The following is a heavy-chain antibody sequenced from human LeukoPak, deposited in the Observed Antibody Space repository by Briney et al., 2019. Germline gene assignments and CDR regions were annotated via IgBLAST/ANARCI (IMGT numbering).Heavy chain of an antibody. V-gene: IGHV4-34*01. J-gene: IGHJ5*02. CDR3: ARGSIAARRYWFDP. CDR2: INRSGST. CDR1: GGSFSGYY. D-gene: IGHD6-6*01. Sequence: SETLSLTCAVYGGSFSGYYWSWIRQPPGKGLEWIGEINRSGSTNYNPSLKSRVTISVDTSKNQFSLKLSSVTAADTAVYYCARGSIAARRYWFDPWGQGTLVTVSS.